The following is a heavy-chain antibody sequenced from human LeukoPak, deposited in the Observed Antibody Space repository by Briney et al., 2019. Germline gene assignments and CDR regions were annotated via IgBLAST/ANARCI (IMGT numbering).Heavy chain of an antibody. Sequence: GGSLRLSCAASGFTFSSYGMHWVRQAPGKGLEWVAVISYDGSNKYYADSVKGRFTISRDNSKNTLCLQMNSLRAEDTAVYHCAKPSCGGNCYSLDYYFDYWGQGTLVTVSS. D-gene: IGHD2-21*02. CDR2: ISYDGSNK. J-gene: IGHJ4*02. CDR3: AKPSCGGNCYSLDYYFDY. V-gene: IGHV3-30*18. CDR1: GFTFSSYG.